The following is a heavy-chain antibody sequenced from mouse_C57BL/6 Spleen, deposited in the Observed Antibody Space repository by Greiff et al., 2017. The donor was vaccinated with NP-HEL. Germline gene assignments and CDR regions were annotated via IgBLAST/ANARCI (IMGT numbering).Heavy chain of an antibody. CDR2: IYPRSGNT. Sequence: QVQLQQSGAELARPGASVKLSCKASGYTFTSYGISWVKQRNGQGLEWIGEIYPRSGNTYYNEKFKGKATLTADKSSSTAYMELRSLTSEDSAVYFCARSTYDGYYIYYFDYWGQGTTLTVSS. D-gene: IGHD2-3*01. V-gene: IGHV1-81*01. CDR1: GYTFTSYG. J-gene: IGHJ2*01. CDR3: ARSTYDGYYIYYFDY.